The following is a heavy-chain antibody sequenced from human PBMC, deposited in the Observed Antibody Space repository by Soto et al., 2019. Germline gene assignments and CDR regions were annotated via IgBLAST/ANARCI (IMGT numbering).Heavy chain of an antibody. D-gene: IGHD3-10*01. CDR2: LSYDGTYK. J-gene: IGHJ6*02. CDR1: GFTFSIFG. V-gene: IGHV3-30*18. CDR3: AKDQAKYGSGYFYGMDV. Sequence: QEHLVQSGGGVVQPGGSLRLSCDASGFTFSIFGMHWVRQAPGKGLEWVAVLSYDGTYKYYADSVKGRFTISRDNSKNMLFIQMNSLRPDDTAVYYCAKDQAKYGSGYFYGMDVWGQGTAVTVSS.